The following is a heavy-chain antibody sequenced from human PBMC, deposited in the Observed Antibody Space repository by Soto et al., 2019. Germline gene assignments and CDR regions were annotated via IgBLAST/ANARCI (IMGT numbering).Heavy chain of an antibody. CDR2: VYYSGTT. D-gene: IGHD3-22*01. Sequence: QLQESGPGLVKPSQTLSLTCTVSGASINNNDYYWSWIRQTPGKGLEWIVYVYYSGTTDYIPSLKSRLSTSIDKYQNQFTLKLNAVTAADTATYYCARMSYFYDKWYFDLWGRGTLVTVSS. V-gene: IGHV4-30-4*01. CDR1: GASINNNDYY. CDR3: ARMSYFYDKWYFDL. J-gene: IGHJ2*01.